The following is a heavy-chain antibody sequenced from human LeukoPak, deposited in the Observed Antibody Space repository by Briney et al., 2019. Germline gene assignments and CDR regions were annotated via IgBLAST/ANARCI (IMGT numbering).Heavy chain of an antibody. V-gene: IGHV3-23*01. D-gene: IGHD3-10*01. CDR3: AKDGDYYGSGSYYTYNWFDP. CDR1: GFTFSSYP. CDR2: ISGSGGST. J-gene: IGHJ5*02. Sequence: GGSLRLSCAASGFTFSSYPMSWVRQAPGKGLEWVSAISGSGGSTYSAGSEKGRFTISRDNSKNTLYLQMNSLRAEDTAVYYCAKDGDYYGSGSYYTYNWFDPWGQGTLVTVSS.